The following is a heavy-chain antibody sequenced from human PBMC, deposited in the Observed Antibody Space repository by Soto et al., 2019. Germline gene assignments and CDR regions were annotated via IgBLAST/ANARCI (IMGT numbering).Heavy chain of an antibody. Sequence: QVQLVESGGGVVQPGRSLRLSCAASGFTFSNYGMHWVRQAPGEGLEWVAVIWDDGNNKYYADSVKGRFTISRDNSKNTLYLQMNSLRVEDTAVYYCARDVLGDSSGCSDYWGQGTLVTVSS. CDR3: ARDVLGDSSGCSDY. D-gene: IGHD6-19*01. J-gene: IGHJ4*02. CDR1: GFTFSNYG. V-gene: IGHV3-33*01. CDR2: IWDDGNNK.